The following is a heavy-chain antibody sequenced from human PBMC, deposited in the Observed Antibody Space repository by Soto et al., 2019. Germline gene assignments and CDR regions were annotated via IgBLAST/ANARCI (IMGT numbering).Heavy chain of an antibody. CDR2: IVPMFGTS. V-gene: IGHV1-69*06. CDR1: GGTSTRYA. Sequence: QERLVQSGAEVRTPGSSVKVSCKVTGGTSTRYAINWVRQAPGQGLEWRGGIVPMFGTSKDAQKFQGRVKIAADTSTNIAYMEVRSLRSEDRAVYYCNRGSEYDFWSGYLWGQGTLVSVSS. J-gene: IGHJ4*02. D-gene: IGHD3-3*01. CDR3: NRGSEYDFWSGYL.